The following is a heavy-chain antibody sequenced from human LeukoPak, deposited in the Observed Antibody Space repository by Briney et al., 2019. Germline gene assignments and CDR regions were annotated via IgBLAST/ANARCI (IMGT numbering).Heavy chain of an antibody. V-gene: IGHV3-23*01. J-gene: IGHJ3*02. D-gene: IGHD3-3*01. CDR1: GFTFTNYA. CDR3: ANENYITIFGVVPHAFDI. Sequence: PGGSLRLSCAASGFTFTNYAMSWVRQAPGKGLEWVSAISGSSGSTYYADSVKGRFTISRDNSKNTLYLQMNSLRAEDTAVYYCANENYITIFGVVPHAFDIWGQGTMVTVSS. CDR2: ISGSSGST.